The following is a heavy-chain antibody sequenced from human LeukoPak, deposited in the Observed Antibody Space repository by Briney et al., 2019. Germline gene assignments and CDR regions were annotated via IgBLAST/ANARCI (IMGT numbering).Heavy chain of an antibody. V-gene: IGHV1-69*13. CDR2: IIPIFGTA. J-gene: IGHJ4*02. CDR1: GGTFSSYA. Sequence: SVKVSCKASGGTFSSYAISWVRQAPGQGLEWMGGIIPIFGTANYAQKFQGRVTITADESTSTAYMELSSLRSEDTAVYYCARILSGYDLHLWYWGQGTLVTVSS. D-gene: IGHD5-12*01. CDR3: ARILSGYDLHLWY.